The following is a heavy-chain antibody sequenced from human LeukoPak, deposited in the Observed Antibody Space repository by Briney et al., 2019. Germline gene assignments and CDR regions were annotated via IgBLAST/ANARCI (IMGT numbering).Heavy chain of an antibody. J-gene: IGHJ3*02. CDR2: IYYSGST. CDR3: ARPGATATGGFDI. Sequence: SETLSLTCVVSGDSITNGYYWGWIRQPPGKGLQWIGSIYYSGSTYCNPSLKSRVTISVDTSKNQLSLRLNSVTAADTAVYYCARPGATATGGFDIWGQGTLVTVSS. D-gene: IGHD2-2*01. V-gene: IGHV4-38-2*01. CDR1: GDSITNGYY.